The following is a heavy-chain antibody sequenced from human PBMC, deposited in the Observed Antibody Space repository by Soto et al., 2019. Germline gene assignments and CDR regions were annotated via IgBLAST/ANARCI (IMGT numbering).Heavy chain of an antibody. Sequence: ASVKVSCKVSGYTLTELSMHWVRQAPGKGLEWMGGFDPEDGETIYAQKSQGRITMTEDTSTDTAYMGLSSLRSEDTAVYYCATARWVSASTYQDYYYYGMDVWGQGTTVTVSS. J-gene: IGHJ6*02. CDR3: ATARWVSASTYQDYYYYGMDV. CDR2: FDPEDGET. V-gene: IGHV1-24*01. CDR1: GYTLTELS. D-gene: IGHD2-2*01.